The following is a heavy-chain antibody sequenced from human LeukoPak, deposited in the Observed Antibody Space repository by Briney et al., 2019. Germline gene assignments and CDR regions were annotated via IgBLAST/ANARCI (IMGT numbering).Heavy chain of an antibody. Sequence: SETLSLTCTVSGGSISSSSYYWGWIRQPPGKGLEWIGSIYYSGSTYYNPSLKSRVTISVDTPKNQLSLKLSSVTAADTAVYYCARGEYGLFDYWGQGTLVTVSS. CDR1: GGSISSSSYY. CDR2: IYYSGST. D-gene: IGHD2/OR15-2a*01. V-gene: IGHV4-39*07. J-gene: IGHJ4*02. CDR3: ARGEYGLFDY.